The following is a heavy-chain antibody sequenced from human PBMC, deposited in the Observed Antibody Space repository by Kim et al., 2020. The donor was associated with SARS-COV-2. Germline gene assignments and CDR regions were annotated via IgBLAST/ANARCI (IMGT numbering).Heavy chain of an antibody. CDR1: GFTFSSYA. D-gene: IGHD2-15*01. CDR2: ISYDGSNK. J-gene: IGHJ4*02. V-gene: IGHV3-30-3*01. Sequence: GGSLRLSCAASGFTFSSYAMHWVRQAPGKGLEWVAVISYDGSNKYYADSVKGRFTISRDNSKNTLYLQMNSLRAEDTAVYYCARDGVAATLYYFDYWGQGTLVTVSS. CDR3: ARDGVAATLYYFDY.